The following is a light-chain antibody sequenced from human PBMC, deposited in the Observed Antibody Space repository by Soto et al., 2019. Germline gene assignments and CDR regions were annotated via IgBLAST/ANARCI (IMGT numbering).Light chain of an antibody. J-gene: IGLJ1*01. CDR2: GNT. Sequence: QSLLTLPPPMSGAPGQRLTISCTGRISNIGAGSDVHWYHQLPGTAPKLLIYGNTNRPSGVPDRFSGSKSGTSASLAIAGLQTEDEGDYSCQTYDSSLSGLYVCGTGTKVTVL. CDR3: QTYDSSLSGLYV. V-gene: IGLV1-40*01. CDR1: ISNIGAGSD.